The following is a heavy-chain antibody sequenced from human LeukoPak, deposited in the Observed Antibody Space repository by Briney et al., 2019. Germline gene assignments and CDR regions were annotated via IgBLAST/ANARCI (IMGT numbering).Heavy chain of an antibody. D-gene: IGHD3-22*01. V-gene: IGHV1-2*02. Sequence: ASVKVSCKLSGYTFTDYYMHWVRQAPGQRLEWRGWINPKSGGTNYAQKFQGRVTMTRDTSISTAYMELSRLRSDDTAVYYCARASYYYDSSGYPGYYFDYWGQGTLVTVSS. CDR1: GYTFTDYY. CDR2: INPKSGGT. J-gene: IGHJ4*02. CDR3: ARASYYYDSSGYPGYYFDY.